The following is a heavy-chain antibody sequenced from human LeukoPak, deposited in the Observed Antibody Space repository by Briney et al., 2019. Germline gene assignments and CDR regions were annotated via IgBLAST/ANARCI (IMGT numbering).Heavy chain of an antibody. CDR3: ARESAVTVADYGMDV. CDR1: GFSFSNYS. Sequence: GGSLRLSCAASGFSFSNYSMHWVRQTPGKGLEWVAVISYDGSNKYYADSVKGRFTISRDNSKNTLYLQMNSLSLEDTAVYYCARESAVTVADYGMDVWGQGTTVTVSS. J-gene: IGHJ6*02. D-gene: IGHD2-21*02. CDR2: ISYDGSNK. V-gene: IGHV3-30*03.